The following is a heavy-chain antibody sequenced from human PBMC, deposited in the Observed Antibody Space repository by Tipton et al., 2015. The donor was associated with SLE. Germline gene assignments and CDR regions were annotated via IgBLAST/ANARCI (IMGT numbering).Heavy chain of an antibody. J-gene: IGHJ4*02. V-gene: IGHV3-48*03. CDR1: GFTFDSYE. CDR3: VREREDANNHFDF. D-gene: IGHD5-24*01. CDR2: ISSTGDFK. Sequence: GSLRLSCAASGFTFDSYEMNWVRQAPGKGLEWVSYISSTGDFKFYADSVKGRFTISRDNAKNSLSLQMNSLRAGDTAVYYCVREREDANNHFDFWGQGTLVTVSS.